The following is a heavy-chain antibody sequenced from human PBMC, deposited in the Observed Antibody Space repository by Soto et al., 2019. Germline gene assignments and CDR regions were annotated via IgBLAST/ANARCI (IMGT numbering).Heavy chain of an antibody. CDR3: AREESLAYYDSSGYYYYFDY. D-gene: IGHD3-22*01. CDR2: IYTSGST. J-gene: IGHJ4*02. Sequence: SETLSLTCTVSGGSISSYYWSWIRQPAGKGLEWIGRIYTSGSTNYNPSLKSRVTMSVDTSKNQFSLKLSSVTAADTAVYYCAREESLAYYDSSGYYYYFDYWGQGTLVTAPQ. V-gene: IGHV4-4*07. CDR1: GGSISSYY.